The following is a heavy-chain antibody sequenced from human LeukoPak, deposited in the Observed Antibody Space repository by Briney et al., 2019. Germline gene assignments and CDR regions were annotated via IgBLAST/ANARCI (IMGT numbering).Heavy chain of an antibody. D-gene: IGHD6-19*01. CDR3: AKETAAKYSSGWTGGGPSLQY. CDR1: GFTFSSYG. J-gene: IGHJ4*02. V-gene: IGHV3-30*18. CDR2: ISYGGSNK. Sequence: GRSLRLSCAASGFTFSSYGVHWVRQAPGKGLEWVAVISYGGSNKYQVDSAKGRFTISRDNSKNTLYLQMNSLRPEDTAVYYCAKETAAKYSSGWTGGGPSLQYWGQGTLVTVSS.